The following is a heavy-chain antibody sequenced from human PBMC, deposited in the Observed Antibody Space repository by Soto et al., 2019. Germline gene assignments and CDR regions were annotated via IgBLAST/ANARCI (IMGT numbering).Heavy chain of an antibody. Sequence: QVQLVESGGGVVQPGRSLRLSCAASGFTFSSYGMHWVRQAPGKGLEWVAVIWYDGSNKYYADSVKGRFTISRDNSKNTLYLQMNSLRAEDTAVYYCARDAVIDYVEYYFDYWGQGTLVTVSS. J-gene: IGHJ4*02. CDR3: ARDAVIDYVEYYFDY. V-gene: IGHV3-33*01. CDR1: GFTFSSYG. D-gene: IGHD4-17*01. CDR2: IWYDGSNK.